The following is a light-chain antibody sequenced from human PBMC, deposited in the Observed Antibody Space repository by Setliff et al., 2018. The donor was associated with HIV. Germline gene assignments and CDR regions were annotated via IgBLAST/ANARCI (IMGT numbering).Light chain of an antibody. CDR2: ENN. CDR1: SGSIASNY. CDR3: QSYDSTIQG. V-gene: IGLV6-57*03. Sequence: NFMLTQPHSVSESPGKTVTFSCTRSSGSIASNYVQWYQHRPGSAPTIVLYENNRRPSGVPDRFSGSIDSASNSASLTISGLKTEDEADYYCQSYDSTIQGVGGGTK. J-gene: IGLJ2*01.